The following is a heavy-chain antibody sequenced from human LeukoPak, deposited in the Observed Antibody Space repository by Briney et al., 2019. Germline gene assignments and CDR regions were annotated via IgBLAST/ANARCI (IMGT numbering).Heavy chain of an antibody. J-gene: IGHJ4*02. CDR3: ARLPPGYYYHFDY. CDR1: GGSISSSSYY. V-gene: IGHV4-39*07. CDR2: IYYSGST. Sequence: SETLSLTCTVSGGSISSSSYYWGWIRQPPGKGLEWIGSIYYSGSTYYNPSLKSRVTISVDTSKNQFSLKLSSVTAADTAVYYCARLPPGYYYHFDYWGQGTLVTVSS. D-gene: IGHD3-22*01.